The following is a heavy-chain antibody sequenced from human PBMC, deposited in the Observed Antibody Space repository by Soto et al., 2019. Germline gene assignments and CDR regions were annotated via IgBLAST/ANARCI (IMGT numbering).Heavy chain of an antibody. Sequence: GASVKVSCKASGYTFTNNDVTWLRQSTGQGLEWMGWMNPGSGDTGYAQKFQGRVTMTRNISIATAYMELSSLRSEDTAIYYCARMASFGSLNWFDPWGQGTLVTVPQ. D-gene: IGHD5-18*01. CDR3: ARMASFGSLNWFDP. J-gene: IGHJ5*02. CDR1: GYTFTNND. CDR2: MNPGSGDT. V-gene: IGHV1-8*01.